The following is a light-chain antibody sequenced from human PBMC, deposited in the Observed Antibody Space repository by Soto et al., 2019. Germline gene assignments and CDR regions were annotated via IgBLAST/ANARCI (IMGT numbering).Light chain of an antibody. CDR3: QSYDSSLSGSYV. CDR2: GNN. Sequence: VLTQPPSVSGAPGQRVTISCTGSSSNIGAGYNVHWYQLFPGTAPKLLIYGNNNRPSGVPDRFSASKSGTSASLAITGLQAEDEADYYCQSYDSSLSGSYVFGTGTKVTVL. CDR1: SSNIGAGYN. J-gene: IGLJ1*01. V-gene: IGLV1-40*01.